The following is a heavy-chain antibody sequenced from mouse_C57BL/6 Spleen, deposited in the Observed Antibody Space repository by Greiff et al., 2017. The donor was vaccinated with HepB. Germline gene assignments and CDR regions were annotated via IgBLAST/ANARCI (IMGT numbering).Heavy chain of an antibody. CDR1: GFTFSSYA. CDR2: ISSGGDYI. Sequence: EVMLVESGEGLVKPGGSLKLSCAASGFTFSSYAMSWVRQTPEKRLEWVAYISSGGDYIYYADTVKGRFTISRDNARNTLYLQMSSLKSEDTAMYYCTRGVGRGAWFAYWGQGTLVTVSA. J-gene: IGHJ3*01. D-gene: IGHD4-1*01. V-gene: IGHV5-9-1*02. CDR3: TRGVGRGAWFAY.